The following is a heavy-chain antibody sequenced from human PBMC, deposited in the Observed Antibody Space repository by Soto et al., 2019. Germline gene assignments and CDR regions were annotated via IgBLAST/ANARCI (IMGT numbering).Heavy chain of an antibody. CDR1: GGTFSSYA. J-gene: IGHJ5*02. V-gene: IGHV1-69*01. CDR2: IIPIFGTA. CDR3: ASNYCSSTSCYNWFDP. D-gene: IGHD2-2*01. Sequence: QVQLVQSGAEVKKPGSSVKVSCKASGGTFSSYAISWVRQAPGQGLEWMGGIIPIFGTANYAQKFQGRVTITADESTSTGYMELSSLRSEDTAVYYCASNYCSSTSCYNWFDPWGQGTLVTVSS.